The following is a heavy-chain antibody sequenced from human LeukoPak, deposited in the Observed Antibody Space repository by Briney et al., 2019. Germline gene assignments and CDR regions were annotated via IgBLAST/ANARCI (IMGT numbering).Heavy chain of an antibody. CDR2: INPNSGGT. V-gene: IGHV1-2*02. CDR1: GYTFTGYY. D-gene: IGHD4-17*01. CDR3: ARDLTPTTVTTFYY. Sequence: GASVKVSCKASGYTFTGYYMHWVRQAPGQGLEWMGWINPNSGGTNYAQKFQGRVTMTRDTSISTAYMELSRLRSDDTAVYYCARDLTPTTVTTFYYWGQGTLVTVSS. J-gene: IGHJ4*02.